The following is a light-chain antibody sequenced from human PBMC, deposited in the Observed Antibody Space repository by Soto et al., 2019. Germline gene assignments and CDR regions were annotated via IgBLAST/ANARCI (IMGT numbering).Light chain of an antibody. V-gene: IGKV1-39*01. Sequence: DIQMTQSPSSLSATVGERVTITCRASQSISSYLNWYQQKPGKAPKVLIYAASSLQSGVPSRFSGSGSGTDFTLTISSLQPEDFATYYCQQSYSTPPLTFGGGTKVDIK. CDR2: AAS. CDR3: QQSYSTPPLT. CDR1: QSISSY. J-gene: IGKJ4*01.